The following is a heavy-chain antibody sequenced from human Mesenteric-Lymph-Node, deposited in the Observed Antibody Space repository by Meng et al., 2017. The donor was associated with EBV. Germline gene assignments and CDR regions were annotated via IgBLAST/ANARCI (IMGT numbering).Heavy chain of an antibody. J-gene: IGHJ5*02. CDR3: ATCSRRPSCWFDP. CDR1: GGSVSSGSYF. V-gene: IGHV4-61*01. CDR2: IYYSGSP. Sequence: LQESGPGRVKPSVTLSLTCTVSGGSVSSGSYFWSWIRQPPGKGLEWIGYIYYSGSPNYNPSLNSRVTISVDTSKNQFSLKLGSVTAADTAVYYCATCSRRPSCWFDPWGQGTLVTVSS. D-gene: IGHD2-8*01.